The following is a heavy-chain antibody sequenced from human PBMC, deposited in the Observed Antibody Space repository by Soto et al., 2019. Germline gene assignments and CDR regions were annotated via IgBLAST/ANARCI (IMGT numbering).Heavy chain of an antibody. D-gene: IGHD3-10*01. CDR2: IYRGGST. Sequence: EVQLVESGGGLVQPGGSLRLSCAASGFTVSSNYMSWVRQAPGKGLEWVSVIYRGGSTYYADSVKGRFTISRDNSKNTLYLQMNSQRAEDTAVYYCARDGYYGSGSYRSALKSPERDGMDVWGQGTTVTVSS. V-gene: IGHV3-66*01. CDR1: GFTVSSNY. CDR3: ARDGYYGSGSYRSALKSPERDGMDV. J-gene: IGHJ6*02.